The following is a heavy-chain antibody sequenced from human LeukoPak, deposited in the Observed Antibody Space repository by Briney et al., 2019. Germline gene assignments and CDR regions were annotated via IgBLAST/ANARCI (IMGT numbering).Heavy chain of an antibody. V-gene: IGHV4-39*07. Sequence: SETLSLTCSVSGDSIIGYYWGWIRQPPGKGLEWIGNIYYTGNTYYNSSLKSRVTISLDTSKNQFSLKVISMTAADTAAYYCTKSDGYGLIRICGRGTMVTVSS. D-gene: IGHD3-10*01. CDR3: TKSDGYGLIRI. J-gene: IGHJ4*03. CDR2: IYYTGNT. CDR1: GDSIIGYY.